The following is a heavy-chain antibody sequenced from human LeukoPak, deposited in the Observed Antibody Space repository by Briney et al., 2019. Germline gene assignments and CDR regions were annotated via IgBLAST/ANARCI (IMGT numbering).Heavy chain of an antibody. D-gene: IGHD3-3*01. V-gene: IGHV1-2*02. CDR3: ARVLARNYYYYYYMDV. Sequence: ASVTVSCKASGYTFTGYYMHWVRQAPGQGLEWMGWINPNSGGTNYAQKFQGRVTMTRDTSISTAYMELSRLRSDDTAVYYCARVLARNYYYYYYMDVWGKGTTVTVSS. J-gene: IGHJ6*03. CDR2: INPNSGGT. CDR1: GYTFTGYY.